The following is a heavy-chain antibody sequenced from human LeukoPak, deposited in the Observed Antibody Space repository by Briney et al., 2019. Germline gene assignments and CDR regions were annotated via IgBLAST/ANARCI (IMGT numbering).Heavy chain of an antibody. Sequence: KTSETLSLTCTVSGGSISSYYWSWIRQPPGKGLEWIGYFYYTGNTDYNPSLKSRVTISGDTSKNQFSLTLSSVTAADTAVYYCARDRHWTNDWVFDYWGQGALVTVSS. CDR2: FYYTGNT. CDR3: ARDRHWTNDWVFDY. V-gene: IGHV4-59*01. J-gene: IGHJ4*02. CDR1: GGSISSYY. D-gene: IGHD1/OR15-1a*01.